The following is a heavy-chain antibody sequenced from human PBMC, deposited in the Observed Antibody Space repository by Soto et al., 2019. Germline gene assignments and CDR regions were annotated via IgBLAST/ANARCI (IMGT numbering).Heavy chain of an antibody. D-gene: IGHD1-1*01. J-gene: IGHJ4*02. Sequence: QVQLVESGGGVVQPGKSLRLSCAASGFTFNTYGFHWVRQAPGKGLEWVAVIWSDGNNKYYADSVKGRFTISRDSCKNTLVPQMIRLSVEGTAVYSGARIQLDTIMALDYWGQGTLVTVSS. V-gene: IGHV3-33*01. CDR1: GFTFNTYG. CDR3: ARIQLDTIMALDY. CDR2: IWSDGNNK.